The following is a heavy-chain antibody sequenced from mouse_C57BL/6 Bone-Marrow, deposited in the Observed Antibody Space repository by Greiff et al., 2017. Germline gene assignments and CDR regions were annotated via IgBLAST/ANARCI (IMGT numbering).Heavy chain of an antibody. CDR2: IYWDDDK. D-gene: IGHD2-3*01. CDR1: GFSLSTSGMG. V-gene: IGHV8-12*01. CDR3: ARRDDGYFQFAY. Sequence: QVTLKESGPGILQSSQTLSLTCSFSGFSLSTSGMGVSWIRQPSGKGLEWLAHIYWDDDKRYNPSLKSRLTISKDTSRNQVFLKITSVDTADTATYYCARRDDGYFQFAYWGQGTLVTVSA. J-gene: IGHJ3*01.